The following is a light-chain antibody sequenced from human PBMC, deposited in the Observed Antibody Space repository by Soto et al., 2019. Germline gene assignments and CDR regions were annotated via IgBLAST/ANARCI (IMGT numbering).Light chain of an antibody. J-gene: IGLJ1*01. CDR2: EVT. V-gene: IGLV2-8*01. CDR3: SSYAGGYNEV. CDR1: TSAIGGYNY. Sequence: QSLLNQPPPASGFPVQSVPIPCHGTTSAIGGYNYVSWYQQHPGKAPKLLIYEVTKRPSGVPDRFSGSKSGNTASLTVSGVQAEDEADYYCSSYAGGYNEVFGSGTKVTVL.